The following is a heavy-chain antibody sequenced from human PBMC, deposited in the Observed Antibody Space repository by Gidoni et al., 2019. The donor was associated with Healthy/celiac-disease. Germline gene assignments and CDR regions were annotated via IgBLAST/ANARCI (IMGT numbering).Heavy chain of an antibody. Sequence: QMQLVQSGPEVKKPGTSVKVSCKASGFTFTSSAVQWVRQARGQRLEWIGWIVVGSGNTNYAQKFQERVTITRDTSTSTAYMELSSLRSEDTAVYYCAATYYYGSGSYYNADYWGQGTLVTVSS. CDR2: IVVGSGNT. CDR3: AATYYYGSGSYYNADY. V-gene: IGHV1-58*01. J-gene: IGHJ4*02. CDR1: GFTFTSSA. D-gene: IGHD3-10*01.